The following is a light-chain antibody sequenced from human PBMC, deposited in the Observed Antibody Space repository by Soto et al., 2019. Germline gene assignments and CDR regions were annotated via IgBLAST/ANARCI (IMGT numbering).Light chain of an antibody. CDR2: DAS. CDR3: QQYNSYAST. CDR1: QSISSW. V-gene: IGKV1-5*01. Sequence: DIQMTQSPSTLSASVGDRVTITCRASQSISSWLAWYQQKPGKAPKLLIYDASSLESGGPSRFSGSGSGTELTLTISSLQPDDFATYDCQQYNSYASTFGQGTKVEIK. J-gene: IGKJ1*01.